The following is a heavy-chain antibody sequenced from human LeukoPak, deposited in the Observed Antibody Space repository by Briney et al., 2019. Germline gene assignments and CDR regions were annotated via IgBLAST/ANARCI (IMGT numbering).Heavy chain of an antibody. D-gene: IGHD6-19*01. Sequence: GESLKISCKGSVYNFTTFWIGWVRQTPGKGLEWMGIINPQDSYARYSPSFEGQVTISVDRSIRTAYVQWTSLKASDTAMYWCARIVSRGIVVADKFPYYWGQGTLVTVSS. CDR3: ARIVSRGIVVADKFPYY. CDR1: VYNFTTFW. CDR2: INPQDSYA. J-gene: IGHJ4*02. V-gene: IGHV5-51*01.